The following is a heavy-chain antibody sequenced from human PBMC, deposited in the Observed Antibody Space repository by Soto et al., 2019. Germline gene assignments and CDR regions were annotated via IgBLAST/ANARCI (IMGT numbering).Heavy chain of an antibody. J-gene: IGHJ6*02. D-gene: IGHD3-10*01. CDR2: IYPGDSDT. V-gene: IGHV5-51*01. CDR3: ARHSQVRGAQPDYYYYYGMDV. Sequence: GESLKISCKGSGYSFTSYWIGWVRPMPGKGLEWMGIIYPGDSDTRYSPSFQGQVTISADKSISTAYLQWSSLKASDTAMYYCARHSQVRGAQPDYYYYYGMDVWGQGTTVTV. CDR1: GYSFTSYW.